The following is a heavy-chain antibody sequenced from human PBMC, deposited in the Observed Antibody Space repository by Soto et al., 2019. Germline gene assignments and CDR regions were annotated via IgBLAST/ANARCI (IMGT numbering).Heavy chain of an antibody. Sequence: VQLLESGGGLVQPGGSLRLSCAASGFRFSNLAMSWVRQAPGKGLEWVSAVVGSGGNTYYADSVQGRFTISRDNSKNMLNLQMNSLRAEDTAVYYCAKLNLFVSAAAGRGPFDYWGQGTLVTVSS. CDR1: GFRFSNLA. V-gene: IGHV3-23*01. D-gene: IGHD6-13*01. J-gene: IGHJ4*02. CDR2: VVGSGGNT. CDR3: AKLNLFVSAAAGRGPFDY.